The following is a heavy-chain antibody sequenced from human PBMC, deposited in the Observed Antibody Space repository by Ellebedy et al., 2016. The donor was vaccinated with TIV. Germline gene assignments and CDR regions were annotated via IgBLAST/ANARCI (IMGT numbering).Heavy chain of an antibody. CDR2: IIPIFGTA. CDR1: GGTFSSYA. D-gene: IGHD6-13*01. V-gene: IGHV1-69*06. CDR3: ARCGYSSSWYRPAGCYFDY. J-gene: IGHJ4*02. Sequence: SVKVSCXASGGTFSSYAISWVRQAPGQGLEWMGGIIPIFGTANYAQKFQGRVTITADKSTSTAYMELSSLRSEDTAVYYCARCGYSSSWYRPAGCYFDYWGQGTLVTVSS.